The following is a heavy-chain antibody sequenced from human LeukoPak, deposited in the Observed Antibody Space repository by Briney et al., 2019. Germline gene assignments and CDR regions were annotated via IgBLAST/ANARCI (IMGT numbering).Heavy chain of an antibody. CDR3: ARLAYDTYYYYGMDV. CDR1: GGSISSSSYY. D-gene: IGHD5-12*01. Sequence: SETLSLTCTVSGGSISSSSYYWGWIRQPPGKGLEWIGSIYYSGSTYYNPSLKSRVTISVDTSKNQFSLKLSSVTAADTAVYYCARLAYDTYYYYGMDVWGQGTTVTVSS. J-gene: IGHJ6*02. V-gene: IGHV4-39*01. CDR2: IYYSGST.